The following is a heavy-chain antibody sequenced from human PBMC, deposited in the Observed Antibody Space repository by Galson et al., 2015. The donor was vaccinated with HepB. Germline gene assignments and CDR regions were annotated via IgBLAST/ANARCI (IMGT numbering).Heavy chain of an antibody. D-gene: IGHD3-10*01. CDR1: GGSINRGGYS. J-gene: IGHJ3*02. CDR3: ARFSPLWFNDAFDI. V-gene: IGHV4-30-4*07. CDR2: IYYSGST. Sequence: TLSLTCAVSGGSINRGGYSWSWIRQPPGKGLEWIGYIYYSGSTYYNPSLKSRVTISVDTSKNKFSLKLSSVTAADTAVYYCARFSPLWFNDAFDIWGQGTMVTVSS.